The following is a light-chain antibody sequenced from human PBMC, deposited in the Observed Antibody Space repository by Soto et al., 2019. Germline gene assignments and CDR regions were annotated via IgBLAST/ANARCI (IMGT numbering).Light chain of an antibody. CDR3: QQYGTSPPIT. CDR2: GAS. CDR1: QSVSSSY. J-gene: IGKJ5*01. V-gene: IGKV3-20*01. Sequence: NGLTESPGTLSLSQGERATLSCRASQSVSSSYLAWYQQKPGQAPRLLIYGASSRATGIPDRFSGSGSGTDFTLTISRLEPEDFAVYYCQQYGTSPPITFGQGTRLEI.